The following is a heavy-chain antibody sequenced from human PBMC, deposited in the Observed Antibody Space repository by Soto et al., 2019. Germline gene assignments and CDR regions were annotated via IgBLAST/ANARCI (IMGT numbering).Heavy chain of an antibody. CDR2: MDPNSGDT. D-gene: IGHD7-27*01. J-gene: IGHJ4*02. Sequence: QVPLVQSGAEVEKPGASVKVSCKASGYSFTTYDINWMRQATGPGLEWMGWMDPNSGDTGYAQKFQGRVTMTRDTSISTAYMELSSLRSDDTALYYCARNRRKTGDFDYWGQGTLVTVSS. CDR3: ARNRRKTGDFDY. CDR1: GYSFTTYD. V-gene: IGHV1-8*01.